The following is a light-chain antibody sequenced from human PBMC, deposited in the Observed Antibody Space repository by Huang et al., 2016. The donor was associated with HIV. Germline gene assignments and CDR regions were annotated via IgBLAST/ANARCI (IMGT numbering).Light chain of an antibody. CDR2: AAS. J-gene: IGKJ4*01. Sequence: DIQMTQSPSPLSASVGDRVTITCRASRGISNSLAWYQQQPGKAPKLLLYAASRLQGGVPSRFSGSGSRTDYTLTISSLQPEDSATYYCQQYYNTTLSFGGGTKVEIK. CDR1: RGISNS. CDR3: QQYYNTTLS. V-gene: IGKV1-NL1*01.